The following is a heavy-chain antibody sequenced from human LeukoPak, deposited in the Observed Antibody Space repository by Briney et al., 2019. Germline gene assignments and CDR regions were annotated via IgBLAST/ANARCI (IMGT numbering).Heavy chain of an antibody. D-gene: IGHD6-13*01. J-gene: IGHJ4*02. Sequence: GASVKVSCKASGYTFTSYYMHWVRQAPGQGLEWMGIINPSGGSTSYAQKFQGRVTVTRDMSTSTVYMELSSLRSEDMAVYYCAREFSLYSSSWYYFDYWGQGTLVTVSS. CDR3: AREFSLYSSSWYYFDY. CDR2: INPSGGST. CDR1: GYTFTSYY. V-gene: IGHV1-46*01.